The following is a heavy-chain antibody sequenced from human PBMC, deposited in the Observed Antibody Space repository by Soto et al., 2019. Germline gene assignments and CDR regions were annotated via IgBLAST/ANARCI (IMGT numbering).Heavy chain of an antibody. CDR1: GYTFTSYA. J-gene: IGHJ4*02. Sequence: QVQLVQSGAEVKKPGASVKVACKSSGYTFTSYAMHWVRQAPGQRLEWMGWINAGNGNTKYSQKFQGRVTITRDTSASTAYMELSSLRSEDTAVYYCARGPGGPDGPGDYWGQGTLVTVSS. CDR2: INAGNGNT. V-gene: IGHV1-3*01. CDR3: ARGPGGPDGPGDY. D-gene: IGHD2-15*01.